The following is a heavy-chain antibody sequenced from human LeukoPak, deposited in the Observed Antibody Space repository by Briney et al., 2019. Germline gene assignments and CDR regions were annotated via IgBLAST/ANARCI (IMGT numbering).Heavy chain of an antibody. D-gene: IGHD6-19*01. V-gene: IGHV4-59*01. J-gene: IGHJ6*03. Sequence: PSETLSLTCTVSGGSISSYYWSWIRQPPGKGLEWTGYIYYSGSTNYNPSLKSRVTISVDTSKNQFSLKLSSVTAADTAVYYCARDPIAVAGDYYYYYMDVWGKGTTVTVSS. CDR2: IYYSGST. CDR3: ARDPIAVAGDYYYYYMDV. CDR1: GGSISSYY.